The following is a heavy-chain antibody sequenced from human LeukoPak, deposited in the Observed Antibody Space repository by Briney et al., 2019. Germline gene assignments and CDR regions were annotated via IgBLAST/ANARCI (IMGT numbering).Heavy chain of an antibody. D-gene: IGHD3-10*01. Sequence: GGSLRLSCVGSGFTFSTYSMTWVRQAPGKGLDWVSGISGGGNSTEYADAVKGRFTISRDNSKNTVYLQMNSLRAEDTAVYYCAKGIYGSGSYYSDYYYNMDVWGKGITVTISS. J-gene: IGHJ6*03. CDR1: GFTFSTYS. CDR3: AKGIYGSGSYYSDYYYNMDV. V-gene: IGHV3-23*01. CDR2: ISGGGNST.